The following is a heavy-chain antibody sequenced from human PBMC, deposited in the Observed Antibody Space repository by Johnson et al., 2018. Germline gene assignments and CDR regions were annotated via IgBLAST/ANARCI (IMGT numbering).Heavy chain of an antibody. CDR3: ARDDTYYYDSSGYYAGYFQH. D-gene: IGHD3-22*01. J-gene: IGHJ1*01. CDR1: IGSISSYY. Sequence: QVQLQESGPGLVKPSETLSLTCTVSIGSISSYYWSWIRQPPGKGLEWIGYIYYSGSTNYNPSLKSRVTILVDTSKNQFSLKLSSATAADTAVYYCARDDTYYYDSSGYYAGYFQHWGQGTLVTVSS. V-gene: IGHV4-59*01. CDR2: IYYSGST.